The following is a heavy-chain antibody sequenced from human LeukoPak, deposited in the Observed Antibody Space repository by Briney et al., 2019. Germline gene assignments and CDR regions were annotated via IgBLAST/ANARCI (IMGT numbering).Heavy chain of an antibody. CDR2: ISGYSGNT. CDR3: AREGYYDSSGAPDY. CDR1: GYTFTSYG. J-gene: IGHJ4*02. D-gene: IGHD3-22*01. V-gene: IGHV1-18*01. Sequence: GASVKVSCKASGYTFTSYGISWVRQAPGQGLEWMGWISGYSGNTNYAQKFQGRVTTTTDTSTSTAYMELRSLRSDDTAVYYCAREGYYDSSGAPDYWGQGTLVTVSS.